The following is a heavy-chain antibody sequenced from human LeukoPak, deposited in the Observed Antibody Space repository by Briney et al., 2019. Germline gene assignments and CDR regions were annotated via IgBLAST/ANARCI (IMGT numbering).Heavy chain of an antibody. D-gene: IGHD2-21*01. CDR3: ARAPAID. Sequence: GSLRLSCAASGFTFSSYSMNWVRQAPGKGLEWVSSISSSSSYIHYADSVKGRFTISRDNAKNSLYLQMNSLRAEDTAVYYCARAPAIDWGQGTLVTVSS. V-gene: IGHV3-21*01. J-gene: IGHJ4*02. CDR1: GFTFSSYS. CDR2: ISSSSSYI.